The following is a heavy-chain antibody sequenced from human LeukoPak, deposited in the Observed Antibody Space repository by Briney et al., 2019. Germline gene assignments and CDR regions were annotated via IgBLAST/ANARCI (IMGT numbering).Heavy chain of an antibody. J-gene: IGHJ3*02. Sequence: GGSLRLSCVASGLTFGSHWMSWVRQAPGRGLEWVANIKQDASVKQYVDSVKGRFTISRDNAKNSLYLQMNSLRAEDTAVYYCARNDEVFDIWGQGTMVTVSS. V-gene: IGHV3-7*01. CDR2: IKQDASVK. CDR3: ARNDEVFDI. D-gene: IGHD1-1*01. CDR1: GLTFGSHW.